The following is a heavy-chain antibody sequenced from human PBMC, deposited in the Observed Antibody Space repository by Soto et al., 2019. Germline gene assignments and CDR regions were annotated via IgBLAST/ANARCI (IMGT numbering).Heavy chain of an antibody. J-gene: IGHJ6*02. CDR3: ARGLLCTNGVCFAYYYYGMDV. CDR1: GYTFTSYG. V-gene: IGHV1-18*04. CDR2: ISAYNGNT. D-gene: IGHD2-8*01. Sequence: ASVKVSCKASGYTFTSYGISWVRQAPGQGLEWMGWISAYNGNTNYAQKLQGRVTMTTDTSTSTAYMELRSLRSDDTAVYYCARGLLCTNGVCFAYYYYGMDVWGQGTTVTVSS.